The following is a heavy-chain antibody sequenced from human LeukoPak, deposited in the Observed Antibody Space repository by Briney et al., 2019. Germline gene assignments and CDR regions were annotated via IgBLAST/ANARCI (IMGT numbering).Heavy chain of an antibody. D-gene: IGHD3-22*01. V-gene: IGHV4-34*01. CDR2: INHSGNS. CDR3: ASSHDSSGYYPQTPNAFDI. CDR1: GGSFSGYY. J-gene: IGHJ3*02. Sequence: SETLSLTCAVYGGSFSGYYWTWIRQSPGEGLEWIGEINHSGNSNYNPSLKSRVTLSVDTSKNQFSLKLTSVTAADTAVYYCASSHDSSGYYPQTPNAFDIWGQGTMVTVSS.